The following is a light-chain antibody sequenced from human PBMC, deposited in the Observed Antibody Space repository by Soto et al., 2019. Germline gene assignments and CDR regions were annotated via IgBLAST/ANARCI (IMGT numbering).Light chain of an antibody. CDR1: SSNIGSKP. J-gene: IGLJ7*01. V-gene: IGLV1-44*01. CDR3: ATWDDSLKGPV. CDR2: TDN. Sequence: QSVLTQPPSASGTPGQSVAISCSGSSSNIGSKPVNWYQHLPGTAPKLLIFTDNRRPSGVPDRFSGSKSGTSASLAITGLQSEDEADYYCATWDDSLKGPVFGGGTQLTVL.